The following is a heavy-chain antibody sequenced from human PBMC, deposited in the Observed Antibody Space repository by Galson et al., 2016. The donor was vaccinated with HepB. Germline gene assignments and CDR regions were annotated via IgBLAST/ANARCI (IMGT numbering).Heavy chain of an antibody. CDR1: DGSITSNKW. J-gene: IGHJ4*02. D-gene: IGHD3-3*01. Sequence: ETLSLTCAVSDGSITSNKWWSWVRQTPRKGLEWIGEIYHSGSTNYNPSLKSRVTITVDKSKNQFSLRLTSVTAADTAVYYCARSPPWSGYFDSWGQGTLVTVSS. CDR3: ARSPPWSGYFDS. V-gene: IGHV4-4*02. CDR2: IYHSGST.